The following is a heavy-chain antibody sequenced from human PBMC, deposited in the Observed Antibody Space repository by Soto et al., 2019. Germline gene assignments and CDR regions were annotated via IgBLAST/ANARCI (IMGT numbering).Heavy chain of an antibody. Sequence: VQLMQSGAEVKQPGSSMKVSCEASGGTFSSHSINWVRQAPGQGLEWMGGIVTLFGTANYAQNFQGRVTITADQSTSTVYMDLSSLRSDDTAVYYCAREVGYGDFSAALLDWGQGTLVTVSS. CDR2: IVTLFGTA. D-gene: IGHD4-17*01. J-gene: IGHJ4*02. CDR3: AREVGYGDFSAALLD. CDR1: GGTFSSHS. V-gene: IGHV1-69*01.